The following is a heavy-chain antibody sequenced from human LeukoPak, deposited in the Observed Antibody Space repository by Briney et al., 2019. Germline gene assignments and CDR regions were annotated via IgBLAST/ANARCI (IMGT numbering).Heavy chain of an antibody. D-gene: IGHD3-22*01. Sequence: ASVKVSCKASGYTFTGYYMHWVRQAPGQGLEWMGWINPNSGGTNYAQKFQGRVTMTRDTSISTAYMELSRLRSDDTAVYYCARTTYYYDSSGYYYGVGFDYWGQGTLVTVSS. CDR2: INPNSGGT. J-gene: IGHJ4*02. CDR1: GYTFTGYY. V-gene: IGHV1-2*02. CDR3: ARTTYYYDSSGYYYGVGFDY.